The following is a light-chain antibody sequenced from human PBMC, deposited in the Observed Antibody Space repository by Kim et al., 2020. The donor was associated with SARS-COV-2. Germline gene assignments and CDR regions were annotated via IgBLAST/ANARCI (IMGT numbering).Light chain of an antibody. J-gene: IGLJ3*02. CDR1: KLGDKY. Sequence: VPPGQTASITCSGDKLGDKYTCWYQQKPGQPPVLIICQDNKRPSGIPERFSGSNSGNTATLTISGTQAMDEADYYCQAWDSTTAWVFGGGTQLTVL. V-gene: IGLV3-1*01. CDR2: QDN. CDR3: QAWDSTTAWV.